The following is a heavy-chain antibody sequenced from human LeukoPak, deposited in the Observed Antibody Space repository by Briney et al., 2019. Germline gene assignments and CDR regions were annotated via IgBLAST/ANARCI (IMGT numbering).Heavy chain of an antibody. Sequence: SETLSLTCAVSGGSISSSNWWSWVRQPPGKGLEWIGEIYHSGSTNYNPSLKSRVTISVDKSKNQFSLKLSSVTAADTAVYYCAEPGGQDAFDTWGQGKMVTVS. CDR2: IYHSGST. J-gene: IGHJ3*02. CDR3: AEPGGQDAFDT. D-gene: IGHD1-14*01. CDR1: GGSISSSNW. V-gene: IGHV4-4*02.